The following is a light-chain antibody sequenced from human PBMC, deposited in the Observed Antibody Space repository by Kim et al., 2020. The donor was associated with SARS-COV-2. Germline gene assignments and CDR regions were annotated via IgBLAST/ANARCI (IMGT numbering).Light chain of an antibody. J-gene: IGKJ2*01. CDR3: QQYYSSPYT. Sequence: DIVMTQSPDSLAVSLGERASINCKSSQSVLYKSNNKKYLAWYQQKSGQPPKLLIYWASTWESGVPDRFSGSGSGTDFTLTISSLQAEDVAVYYCQQYYSSPYTFGQGTKLEI. CDR2: WAS. CDR1: QSVLYKSNNKKY. V-gene: IGKV4-1*01.